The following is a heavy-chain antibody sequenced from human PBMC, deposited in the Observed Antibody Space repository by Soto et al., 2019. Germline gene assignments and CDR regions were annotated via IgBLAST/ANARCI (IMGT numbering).Heavy chain of an antibody. V-gene: IGHV3-74*01. D-gene: IGHD5-12*01. CDR1: GVSFSRYW. CDR2: ISSDGSST. CDR3: ARESSGYSSYFDY. J-gene: IGHJ4*02. Sequence: EVQLVESGGGLVQPGGSLRLSCAAPGVSFSRYWIHWVRQAPGKGLVWVSRISSDGSSTNYAGSVKGRFTISRDNAKNAVYLQMNSLTAEDTAVYYCARESSGYSSYFDYWGQGTLVTVSS.